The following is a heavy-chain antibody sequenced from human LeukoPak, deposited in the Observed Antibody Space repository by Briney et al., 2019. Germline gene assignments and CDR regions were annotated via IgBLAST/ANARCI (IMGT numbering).Heavy chain of an antibody. Sequence: AVKVSCKASGGSFSSYAISWVRQAPGQGLEWMGGIIPIFGTANYAQKFQGRVTITTDESTSTAYMELSSLRSEDTAVYYCAGRVGVYYYYYMDVWGKGTTVTVSS. D-gene: IGHD3-10*01. V-gene: IGHV1-69*05. CDR2: IIPIFGTA. CDR1: GGSFSSYA. CDR3: AGRVGVYYYYYMDV. J-gene: IGHJ6*03.